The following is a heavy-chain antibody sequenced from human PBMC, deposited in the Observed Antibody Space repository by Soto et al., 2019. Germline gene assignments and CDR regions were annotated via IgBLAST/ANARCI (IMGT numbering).Heavy chain of an antibody. D-gene: IGHD1-26*01. CDR1: GGTFSSYA. V-gene: IGHV1-69*01. J-gene: IGHJ2*01. Sequence: QVQLVQSGAEVKKPGSSVKVSGKASGGTFSSYAISWVRQAPGQGLEWMGGIIHIFGTANYAQKFQGRVTITADESTSTAYTELSSVRSEDTAVYYCARAPYSELVSSFDLWGRGPLVPVSS. CDR2: IIHIFGTA. CDR3: ARAPYSELVSSFDL.